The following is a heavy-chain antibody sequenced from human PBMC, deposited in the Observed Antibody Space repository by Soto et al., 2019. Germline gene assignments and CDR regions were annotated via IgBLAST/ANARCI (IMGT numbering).Heavy chain of an antibody. CDR1: GGSVNGYY. CDR2: INHTGGT. V-gene: IGHV4-34*01. D-gene: IGHD3-3*01. Sequence: SETLSLTCAVYGGSVNGYYWNWIRQPPGKGLEWIGEINHTGGTHYNSSLKSRVTMSVDTSKNQFSLRLSSVTAADTAIYYCATRITVFGLLIPPFDPWGQGTQVTVSS. CDR3: ATRITVFGLLIPPFDP. J-gene: IGHJ5*02.